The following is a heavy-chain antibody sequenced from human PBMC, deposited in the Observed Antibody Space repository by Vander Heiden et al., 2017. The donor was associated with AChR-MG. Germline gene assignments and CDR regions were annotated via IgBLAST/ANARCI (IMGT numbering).Heavy chain of an antibody. CDR2: IWYDGSNK. V-gene: IGHV3-33*01. J-gene: IGHJ3*02. CDR1: GFTFSSYG. CDR3: ARETPYGDYDGNAFDI. Sequence: QVQLVESGGGVVQPGRSLRLSCAASGFTFSSYGMHWVRQAPGKGLEWVAVIWYDGSNKYYADSVKGRFTISRDNSKNTLYLQMNSLRAEDTAVYYCARETPYGDYDGNAFDIWGQGTMVTVSS. D-gene: IGHD4-17*01.